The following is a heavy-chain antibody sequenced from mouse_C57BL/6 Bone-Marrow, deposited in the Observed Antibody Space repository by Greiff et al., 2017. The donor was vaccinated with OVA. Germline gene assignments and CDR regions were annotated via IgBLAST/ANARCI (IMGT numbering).Heavy chain of an antibody. J-gene: IGHJ1*03. Sequence: EVKLEESGGDLVKPGGSLKLSCAASGFTFSSYGMSWVRQTPDKRLEWVATISSGGSYTYYPDSVKGRFTISRDNAKNTLYLQMSSLKSEDTAMYYCARPHYYGSSGWYFDVWGTGTTVTVSS. CDR2: ISSGGSYT. CDR1: GFTFSSYG. D-gene: IGHD1-1*01. CDR3: ARPHYYGSSGWYFDV. V-gene: IGHV5-6*02.